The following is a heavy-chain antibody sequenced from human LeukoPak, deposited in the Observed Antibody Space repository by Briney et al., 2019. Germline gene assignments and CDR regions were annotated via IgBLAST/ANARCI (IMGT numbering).Heavy chain of an antibody. D-gene: IGHD6-6*01. CDR3: ARAPLMAARPFDY. J-gene: IGHJ4*02. V-gene: IGHV4-34*01. Sequence: SETLSLTCAVYGGSFSGYYWSWIRQPPGKGLEWIGEINHSGSTNYNPSLKSRVTIPVDTSKNQFSLKLSSVTAADTAVYYCARAPLMAARPFDYWGQGTLVTVSS. CDR1: GGSFSGYY. CDR2: INHSGST.